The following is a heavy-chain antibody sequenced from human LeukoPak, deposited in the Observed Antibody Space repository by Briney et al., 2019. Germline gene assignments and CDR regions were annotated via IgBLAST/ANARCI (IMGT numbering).Heavy chain of an antibody. CDR3: ARCGSGRTYYYYYYMDV. CDR2: ISSSSSYI. Sequence: GGSLRLSCAASGFTFSSYSMNWVRQAPGKGLEWVSSISSSSSYIYCADSVKGRFTISRDNAKNSLYLQMNSLRAEDTAVYYCARCGSGRTYYYYYYMDVWGKGTTVTVSS. V-gene: IGHV3-21*01. D-gene: IGHD2-15*01. CDR1: GFTFSSYS. J-gene: IGHJ6*03.